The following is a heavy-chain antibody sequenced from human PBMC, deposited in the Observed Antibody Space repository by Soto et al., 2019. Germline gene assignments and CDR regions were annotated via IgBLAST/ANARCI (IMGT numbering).Heavy chain of an antibody. CDR2: VSYDGKNI. CDR1: GFSLDSYA. CDR3: ARDYGALPCDRIQH. D-gene: IGHD3-10*01. Sequence: VESGGGVVQPGRSLTLSCAASGFSLDSYAMHWVRQAPGKGHEWMAVVSYDGKNIYYADSVKGRFTISKDGPKNTLYLRMGSLTAEDTATYYCARDYGALPCDRIQHWGRGTLVTVSS. V-gene: IGHV3-30*03. J-gene: IGHJ1*01.